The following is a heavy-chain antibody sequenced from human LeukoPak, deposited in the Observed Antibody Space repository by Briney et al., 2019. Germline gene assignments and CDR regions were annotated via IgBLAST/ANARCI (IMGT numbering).Heavy chain of an antibody. CDR1: GFTFSSYA. CDR2: IYSGGST. Sequence: GGSLRLSCAASGFTFSSYAMHWVRQAPGKGLEWVSVIYSGGSTYYADSVKGRFTISRDNSKNTLYLQMNSLRAEDTAVYYCAPPASRVVDYWGQGTLVTVSS. J-gene: IGHJ4*02. CDR3: APPASRVVDY. V-gene: IGHV3-66*01. D-gene: IGHD5-24*01.